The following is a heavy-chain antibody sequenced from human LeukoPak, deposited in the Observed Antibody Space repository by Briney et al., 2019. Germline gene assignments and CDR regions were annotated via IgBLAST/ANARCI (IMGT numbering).Heavy chain of an antibody. Sequence: GGSLRLSCAASGFTFSSYSMNWVRQAPGKGLEWVSSISSSSSYIYYADSVKGRFTISRDNAKNSLYLQMNSLRAEDTAVYYCARDRQLWLRVRYYYMDVWGKGTTVTISS. J-gene: IGHJ6*03. CDR1: GFTFSSYS. V-gene: IGHV3-21*01. CDR3: ARDRQLWLRVRYYYMDV. CDR2: ISSSSSYI. D-gene: IGHD5-18*01.